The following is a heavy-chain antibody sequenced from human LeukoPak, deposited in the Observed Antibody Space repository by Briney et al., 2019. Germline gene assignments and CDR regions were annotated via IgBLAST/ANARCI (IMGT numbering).Heavy chain of an antibody. CDR3: ARLGSSGYYNWFGP. J-gene: IGHJ5*02. V-gene: IGHV1-69*05. Sequence: SVKVSCKASGGTFSSYAISWVRQAPGQGLEWMGGIIPIFGTANYAQKFQGRVTITTDESTSTAYMELSSLRSEDTAVYYCARLGSSGYYNWFGPWGQGTLVTVSS. CDR1: GGTFSSYA. CDR2: IIPIFGTA. D-gene: IGHD3-22*01.